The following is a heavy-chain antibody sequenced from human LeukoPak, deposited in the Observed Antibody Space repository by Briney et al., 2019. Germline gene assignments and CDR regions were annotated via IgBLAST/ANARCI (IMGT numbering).Heavy chain of an antibody. Sequence: GGSLRLSCAASGFTFSSYGMHWVRQAPGKGLEWVAVISNDGSDKYYADSVKGRITISRDNSKNTLYLQLNSLRAEDTAVYYCAKDYSGSWYYFDNWGQETLVTVSS. V-gene: IGHV3-30*18. J-gene: IGHJ4*02. CDR1: GFTFSSYG. CDR3: AKDYSGSWYYFDN. D-gene: IGHD6-13*01. CDR2: ISNDGSDK.